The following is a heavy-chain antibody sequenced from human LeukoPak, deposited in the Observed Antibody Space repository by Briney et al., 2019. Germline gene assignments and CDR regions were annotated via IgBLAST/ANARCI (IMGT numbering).Heavy chain of an antibody. J-gene: IGHJ4*02. CDR3: ARRYSSGWYGY. CDR1: GGSISSGPYY. V-gene: IGHV4-39*07. D-gene: IGHD6-19*01. CDR2: INHSGST. Sequence: SETLSLTCTVSGGSISSGPYYWGWIRQPPGKGLEWIGEINHSGSTNYNPSLKSRVTISVDTSKNQFSLKLSSVTAADTAVYYCARRYSSGWYGYWGQGTLVTVSS.